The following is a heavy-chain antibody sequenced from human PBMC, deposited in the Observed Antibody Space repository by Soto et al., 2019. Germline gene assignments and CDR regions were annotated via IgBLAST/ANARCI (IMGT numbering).Heavy chain of an antibody. D-gene: IGHD6-19*01. V-gene: IGHV2-5*02. CDR3: ARRRGGFGGGWTTPYFDY. Sequence: QITLKESGPTVVKPTQTLTLTCSLSGFSLNTGGVGVGWIRQPPGKALEWLAVIYWDDDKSWNPSLRDRLTINRDPSDDQAVLTVTNMDPVDTGTYYCARRRGGFGGGWTTPYFDYWGQGTLVTVSS. CDR1: GFSLNTGGVG. J-gene: IGHJ4*02. CDR2: IYWDDDK.